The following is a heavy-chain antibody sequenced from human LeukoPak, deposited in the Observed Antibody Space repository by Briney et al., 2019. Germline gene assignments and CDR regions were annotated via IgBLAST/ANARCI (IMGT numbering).Heavy chain of an antibody. J-gene: IGHJ5*01. CDR3: ARDGAYCSSASCYRSGPHWFDS. CDR2: MNPNSGNT. D-gene: IGHD2-2*01. CDR1: GYTFTSYD. V-gene: IGHV1-8*01. Sequence: ASVKVSCKASGYTFTSYDINWVRQATGQGLEWMGWMNPNSGNTGYAQKFQGRVTMTRNTSISTAYMELSSLRSEDTAVYYCARDGAYCSSASCYRSGPHWFDSWGQGTVVSVSS.